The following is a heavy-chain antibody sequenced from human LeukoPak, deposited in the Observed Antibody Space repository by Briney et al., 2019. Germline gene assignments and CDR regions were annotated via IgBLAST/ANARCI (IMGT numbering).Heavy chain of an antibody. J-gene: IGHJ4*02. V-gene: IGHV3-21*04. Sequence: NPGGSLRLSCVASGFTFTSYSMNWVRQAPGKGLEWVSSITSSGRYIYYTDSVKGRFTISRDNSKNTLYLQMSSLRAEDTAVYYCATLRKSLWIPEFDFWGQGTLVTVSS. D-gene: IGHD1-1*01. CDR3: ATLRKSLWIPEFDF. CDR2: ITSSGRYI. CDR1: GFTFTSYS.